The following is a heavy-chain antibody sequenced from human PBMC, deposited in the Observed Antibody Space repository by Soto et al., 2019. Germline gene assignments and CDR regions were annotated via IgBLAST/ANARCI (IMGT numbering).Heavy chain of an antibody. CDR2: ISGSGGST. CDR1: GFTFSSYA. D-gene: IGHD2-15*01. Sequence: GSLRLSCAASGFTFSSYAMSWVRQAPGKGLEWVSAISGSGGSTYYADSVKGRFTISRDNSKNTLYLQMNSLRAEDTAVYYCARLPDYSYYYGMDVWGQGTTVTVSS. V-gene: IGHV3-23*01. J-gene: IGHJ6*02. CDR3: ARLPDYSYYYGMDV.